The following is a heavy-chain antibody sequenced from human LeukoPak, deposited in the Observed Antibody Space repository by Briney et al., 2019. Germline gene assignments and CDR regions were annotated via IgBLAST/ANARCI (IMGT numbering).Heavy chain of an antibody. Sequence: GGSLRLSCTASGFSFSAYAMMWVRQAPGKGPEWVSAIRGSGVNTYYADSVKGRFTISRDNSKYTLLLHMNSLRAENTAGDDCSRDPKGDHIGAFDMWGPGPMATVSS. V-gene: IGHV3-23*01. J-gene: IGHJ3*02. CDR1: GFSFSAYA. CDR2: IRGSGVNT. D-gene: IGHD2-21*02. CDR3: SRDPKGDHIGAFDM.